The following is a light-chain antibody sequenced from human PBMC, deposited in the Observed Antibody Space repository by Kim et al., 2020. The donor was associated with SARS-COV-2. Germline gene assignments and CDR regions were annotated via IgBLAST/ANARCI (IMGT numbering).Light chain of an antibody. V-gene: IGKV3-20*01. J-gene: IGKJ1*01. CDR3: QQYHSYPRT. CDR2: GAS. Sequence: CPGERATLSCRAGRSLSSEYLAWYQQTSGKPPRLLIFGASSRAAGIPDRFSGSGSGTDFTLTISSLQPEDFATYYCQQYHSYPRTFGQGTKVDIK. CDR1: RSLSSEY.